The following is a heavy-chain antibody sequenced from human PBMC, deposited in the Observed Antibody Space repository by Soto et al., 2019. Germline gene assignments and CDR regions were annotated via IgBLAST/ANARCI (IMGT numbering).Heavy chain of an antibody. CDR1: GGSISSYF. CDR3: ARHASGWSSDFDF. Sequence: TSETLSLTCTVSGGSISSYFWSWIRQPPGKGLEWIGYISYSGNTDYNPSLESRVAISLDTSKSQLSLRVTSATAADTAVYYCARHASGWSSDFDFWGQGTLVTVSS. V-gene: IGHV4-59*08. J-gene: IGHJ4*02. D-gene: IGHD6-19*01. CDR2: ISYSGNT.